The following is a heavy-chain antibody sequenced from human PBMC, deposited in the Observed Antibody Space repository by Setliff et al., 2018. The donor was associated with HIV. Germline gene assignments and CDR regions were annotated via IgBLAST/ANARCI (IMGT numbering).Heavy chain of an antibody. D-gene: IGHD3-16*01. CDR3: ARDGGGLGVY. Sequence: PGGSLRLSCAASGFTFSTYSMNWVRQAPGKGLEWVSSISYNSHYIYYADSVKGRFTISRDNAKNSLYLQMNSPRAEKTAVYYCARDGGGLGVYWGQGTLVTVSS. CDR2: ISYNSHYI. CDR1: GFTFSTYS. V-gene: IGHV3-21*01. J-gene: IGHJ4*02.